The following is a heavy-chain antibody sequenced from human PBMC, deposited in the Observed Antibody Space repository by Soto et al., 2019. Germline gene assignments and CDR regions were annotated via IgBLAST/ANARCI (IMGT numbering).Heavy chain of an antibody. CDR2: ISGSGGST. V-gene: IGHV3-23*01. D-gene: IGHD3-10*01. Sequence: GGSLRLSCAASGFTFSSYAMSWVRQAPGKGLEWVSAISGSGGSTYYADSVKGRFTISRDNSKNTLYLQMNSLRAEDTAGFFFRSAITRGVIILGFDYWGQGTLVTVSS. J-gene: IGHJ4*02. CDR3: RSAITRGVIILGFDY. CDR1: GFTFSSYA.